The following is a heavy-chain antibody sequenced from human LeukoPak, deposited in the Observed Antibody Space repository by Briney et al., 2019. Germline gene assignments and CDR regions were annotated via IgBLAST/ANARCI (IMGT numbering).Heavy chain of an antibody. CDR1: GGSIGSGSYY. V-gene: IGHV4-61*02. Sequence: SQTLSLTCTVSGGSIGSGSYYWSWIRQPAGKGLEWIGRISSSGSTNYNPSLKSRVTISVDTSKNRFSLKLSSVTAADTAVYYCARERREIVLVPAATSRFLYYYYMDVWGEGTTVTISS. CDR3: ARERREIVLVPAATSRFLYYYYMDV. J-gene: IGHJ6*03. D-gene: IGHD2-2*01. CDR2: ISSSGST.